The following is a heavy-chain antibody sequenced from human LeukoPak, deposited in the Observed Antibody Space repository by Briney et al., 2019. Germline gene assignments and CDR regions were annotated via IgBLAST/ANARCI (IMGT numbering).Heavy chain of an antibody. CDR1: GFTFSTYA. D-gene: IGHD3-9*01. Sequence: GGSLRLSCAASGFTFSTYALSWVRQAPGKGLEWVSTISGNGGNTYYADSVKGRFTISRDNSKNTLYLQMNSLRAGDTAVYFCAPQPAYFDLLYGYYRGGHWGQGTLVTV. J-gene: IGHJ4*02. V-gene: IGHV3-23*01. CDR2: ISGNGGNT. CDR3: APQPAYFDLLYGYYRGGH.